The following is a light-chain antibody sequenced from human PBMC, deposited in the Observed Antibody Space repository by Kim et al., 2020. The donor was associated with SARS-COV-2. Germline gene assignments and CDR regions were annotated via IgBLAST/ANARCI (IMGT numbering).Light chain of an antibody. CDR3: QHCGNSVWT. V-gene: IGKV3-20*01. J-gene: IGKJ1*01. CDR1: RRVNASS. CDR2: GAS. Sequence: SPGGGGTLSCRVSRRVNASSLGWYQQKPGQSPRALIYGASTRATGIPDRCSGSGSGTEFTLTITRLEPEDFALYFCQHCGNSVWTFGQGTKVDIK.